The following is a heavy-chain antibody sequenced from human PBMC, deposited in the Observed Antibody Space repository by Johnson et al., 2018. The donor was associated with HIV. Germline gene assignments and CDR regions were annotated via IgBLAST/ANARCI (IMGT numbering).Heavy chain of an antibody. J-gene: IGHJ3*02. V-gene: IGHV3-33*06. CDR3: AKGVVYGGEDAFDI. Sequence: QMQLVESGGGVVQPGGSLRLSCVASGFTFSTYGMHWVRQAPGKGLEWVAVIWYDGSNKYYADSVKGRFTISRDNSKTPLYLQMNSLRAEDTAVYYCAKGVVYGGEDAFDIWGQGTMVTVSS. D-gene: IGHD4-23*01. CDR1: GFTFSTYG. CDR2: IWYDGSNK.